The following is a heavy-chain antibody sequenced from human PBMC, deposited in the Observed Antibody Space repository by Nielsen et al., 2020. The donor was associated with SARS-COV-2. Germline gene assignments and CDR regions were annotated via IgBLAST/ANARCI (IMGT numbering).Heavy chain of an antibody. CDR1: GGSISSGGYY. CDR2: IYFSGRT. D-gene: IGHD5-12*01. Sequence: LRLSCTVSGGSISSGGYYWSWIRHHPGKGLEWIGYIYFSGRTCYNPSLKSRVTISVDTAKNQFSLSLRSVTAADTAVYYCARESSGYDHYNYGMDVWGQETTVTVSS. V-gene: IGHV4-31*03. CDR3: ARESSGYDHYNYGMDV. J-gene: IGHJ6*02.